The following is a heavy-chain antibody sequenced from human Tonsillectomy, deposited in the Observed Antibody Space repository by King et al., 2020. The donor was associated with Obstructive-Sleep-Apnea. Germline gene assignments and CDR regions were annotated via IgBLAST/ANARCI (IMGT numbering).Heavy chain of an antibody. V-gene: IGHV3-48*04. D-gene: IGHD2-15*01. CDR3: TRDLYCSGRVCYSDAFDI. J-gene: IGHJ3*02. Sequence: VQLVESGGGLVQPGGSLRLSCAASGFTFSNYDMNWVRQAPGKGLEWVSFISATTSAIYYADSVKGRFTISRDNAENSLFLQMNNLRAEDTAVYYCTRDLYCSGRVCYSDAFDIWGQGTMVTVSS. CDR2: ISATTSAI. CDR1: GFTFSNYD.